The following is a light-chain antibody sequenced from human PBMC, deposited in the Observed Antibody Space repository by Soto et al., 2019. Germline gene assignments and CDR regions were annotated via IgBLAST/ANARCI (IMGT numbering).Light chain of an antibody. V-gene: IGLV2-23*01. Sequence: QSALTQPASVSGSPGQSITISCTGTVGLVSWYQQHPGKVPKLIIYDDTKRPSGVSSRFSGSKSGNTASLTISGLQTEDQAGYYCSLYVGGRTYVFGTGTKVTVL. J-gene: IGLJ1*01. CDR2: DDT. CDR3: SLYVGGRTYV. CDR1: VGL.